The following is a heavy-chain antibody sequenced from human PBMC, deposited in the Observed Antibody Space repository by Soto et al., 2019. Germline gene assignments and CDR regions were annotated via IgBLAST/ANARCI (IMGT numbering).Heavy chain of an antibody. Sequence: GGSLRLSCAASGFTFSSYAMSWVRQAPGKGLEWVANIKEDGSDKYYVDSVKGRFTISRDNAKNSLFLQMNSLRADDTAVYYCARDRLWSPASVLGYWGQGTLVTVSS. D-gene: IGHD3-16*01. CDR1: GFTFSSYA. CDR3: ARDRLWSPASVLGY. J-gene: IGHJ4*02. CDR2: IKEDGSDK. V-gene: IGHV3-7*01.